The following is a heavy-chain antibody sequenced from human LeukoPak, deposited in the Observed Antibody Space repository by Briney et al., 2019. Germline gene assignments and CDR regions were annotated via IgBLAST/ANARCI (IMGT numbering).Heavy chain of an antibody. CDR3: ARHYYDSSGYGGWFDP. Sequence: SETLSLTCTVSGGSISSGGYYWSRIRQHPGKGLEWIGYIYYSGSTYYNPSLKSRVTISVGTSKNQFSLKLSSVTAADTAVYHCARHYYDSSGYGGWFDPWGQGTLVTVSS. CDR1: GGSISSGGYY. D-gene: IGHD3-22*01. V-gene: IGHV4-31*03. J-gene: IGHJ5*02. CDR2: IYYSGST.